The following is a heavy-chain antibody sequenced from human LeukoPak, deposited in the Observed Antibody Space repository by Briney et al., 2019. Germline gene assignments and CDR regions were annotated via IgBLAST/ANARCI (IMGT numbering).Heavy chain of an antibody. CDR1: GFTFSSYG. CDR2: ISGSGGST. V-gene: IGHV3-23*01. Sequence: GGSLRLSCAASGFTFSSYGMSWVRQAPGKGLEWVSAISGSGGSTYYADSVKGRFTISRDNSKNTLYLQMNSLRAEDTAVYYCARGARGYSYGYHYWGQGTLVTVSS. J-gene: IGHJ4*02. D-gene: IGHD5-18*01. CDR3: ARGARGYSYGYHY.